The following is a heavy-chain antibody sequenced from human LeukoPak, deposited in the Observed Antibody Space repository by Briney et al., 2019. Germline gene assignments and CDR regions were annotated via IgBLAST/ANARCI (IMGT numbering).Heavy chain of an antibody. J-gene: IGHJ4*02. Sequence: GASVKVSCKASGYTFTSYGISWVRQAPGQGLEWMGWISAYNGNTNYAQKLQGRVTMTTDTSTSTAYMELRSLRSDDTAVYYCARRDYYDSGGYYYGFDYWGQGTLVTVSS. CDR3: ARRDYYDSGGYYYGFDY. CDR2: ISAYNGNT. D-gene: IGHD3-22*01. V-gene: IGHV1-18*01. CDR1: GYTFTSYG.